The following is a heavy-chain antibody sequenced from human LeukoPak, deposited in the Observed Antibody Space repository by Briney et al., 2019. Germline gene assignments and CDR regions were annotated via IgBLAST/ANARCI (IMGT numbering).Heavy chain of an antibody. J-gene: IGHJ4*02. D-gene: IGHD3-3*02. Sequence: GGSLRLSCAASGFTFSSYGMHWVRQAPGKGPEWVAVISYDGSNKYYADSVKGRFTISRDNAKNSLYLQMNSLRAEDTAVYYCASHFWSGYLDYWGQGTLVTVSS. V-gene: IGHV3-30*03. CDR3: ASHFWSGYLDY. CDR2: ISYDGSNK. CDR1: GFTFSSYG.